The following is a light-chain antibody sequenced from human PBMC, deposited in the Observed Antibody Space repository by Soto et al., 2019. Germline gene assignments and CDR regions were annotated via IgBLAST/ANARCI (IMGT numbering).Light chain of an antibody. CDR2: GAS. CDR1: QSVSSN. Sequence: EIVMTQSPATLSVSPGERATLSCRASQSVSSNLDWYQQKPGQAPRLLIYGASTRATGIPARFSGSGSGTEFTLNISSLQSEDFAVYYCQHYNNWPRTFGQGTKVEIK. J-gene: IGKJ1*01. CDR3: QHYNNWPRT. V-gene: IGKV3-15*01.